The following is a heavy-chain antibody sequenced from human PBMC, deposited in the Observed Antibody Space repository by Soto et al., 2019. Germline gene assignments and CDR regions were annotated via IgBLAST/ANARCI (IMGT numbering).Heavy chain of an antibody. CDR3: ARVNYGDYGGVYDY. J-gene: IGHJ4*02. Sequence: EVQLVASGGGLVQPGGSLRLSCAASGFTVSSYLMHWVRQAPGKGLVWVSRINSDGSSTSFADSVKGRFTISRENAKNARDRQMDSLRAEDTAVYYCARVNYGDYGGVYDYWGQGTLVTVSS. V-gene: IGHV3-74*01. D-gene: IGHD4-17*01. CDR1: GFTVSSYL. CDR2: INSDGSST.